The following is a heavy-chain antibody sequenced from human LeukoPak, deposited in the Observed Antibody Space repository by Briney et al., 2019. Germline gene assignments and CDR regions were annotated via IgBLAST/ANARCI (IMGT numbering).Heavy chain of an antibody. CDR3: ARAYKWTGGLFDY. CDR2: IYYSGST. D-gene: IGHD1-1*01. CDR1: GGPISSYY. Sequence: SETLSLTCTISGGPISSYYWTWIRQPPGKGLEWIGYIYYSGSTNYNPSLKSRVTISVDTSKNQFSLKLSSVTAADTAVYYCARAYKWTGGLFDYWGQGTLVTVSS. V-gene: IGHV4-59*01. J-gene: IGHJ4*02.